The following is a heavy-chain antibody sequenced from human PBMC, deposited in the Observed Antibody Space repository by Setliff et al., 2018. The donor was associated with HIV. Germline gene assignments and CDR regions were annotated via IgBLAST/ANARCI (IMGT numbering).Heavy chain of an antibody. D-gene: IGHD3-3*01. CDR3: ARDQSDWFY. CDR2: IHHSGST. CDR1: GYSITSGYY. J-gene: IGHJ4*02. V-gene: IGHV4-38-2*02. Sequence: SETLSLTCSVSGYSITSGYYWGWIRQPPGKGLEWIGSIHHSGSTYYNPSLRSRVIISVDTSKNEFSLKVSSVTAADTAVYYCARDQSDWFYWGQGTLVTVS.